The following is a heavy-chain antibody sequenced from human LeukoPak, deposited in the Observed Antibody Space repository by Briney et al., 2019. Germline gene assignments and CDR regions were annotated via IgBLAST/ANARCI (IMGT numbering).Heavy chain of an antibody. V-gene: IGHV3-23*01. J-gene: IGHJ4*02. D-gene: IGHD3-22*01. CDR2: ISGSGGST. CDR3: AKGRYESSGFNWAA. Sequence: GGSLRLSCAASGFTFSSYAMSWVRQAPGKGLEWVSAISGSGGSTYYADSVKGRFTISRDNSKNTLYLQMNSLRAEDTAVYYCAKGRYESSGFNWAAWGQGTLVTVSS. CDR1: GFTFSSYA.